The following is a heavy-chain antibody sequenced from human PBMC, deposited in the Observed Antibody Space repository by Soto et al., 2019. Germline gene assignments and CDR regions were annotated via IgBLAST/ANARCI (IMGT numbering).Heavy chain of an antibody. Sequence: SQTLSLTCAISGDSVSSNSAAWNWIRQSPSRGLEWLGRTYYRSKWYNDYAVSVKRRITINPDTSKNKISLQLNSVTPEDTAVYYCARDFSHWNQQYYYYYYMDVWGKGTTVTVSS. CDR3: ARDFSHWNQQYYYYYYMDV. CDR2: TYYRSKWYN. D-gene: IGHD1-1*01. CDR1: GDSVSSNSAA. V-gene: IGHV6-1*01. J-gene: IGHJ6*03.